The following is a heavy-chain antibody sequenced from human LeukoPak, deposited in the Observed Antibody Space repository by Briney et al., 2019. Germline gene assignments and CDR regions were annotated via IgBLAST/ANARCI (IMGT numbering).Heavy chain of an antibody. J-gene: IGHJ6*02. CDR3: GRARGYFGGDTCQIYCIDV. CDR2: INPNTGGR. V-gene: IGHV1-2*02. CDR1: EYTFIGYY. Sequence: GASVNVSCKASEYTFIGYYMHRVRQAPGPGLGWMGWINPNTGGRNYGPKFQGRVTMTRDTSISTAFMVQSGLKTDDTAVYYFGRARGYFGGDTCQIYCIDVWGQGTPVTVSS. D-gene: IGHD2-15*01.